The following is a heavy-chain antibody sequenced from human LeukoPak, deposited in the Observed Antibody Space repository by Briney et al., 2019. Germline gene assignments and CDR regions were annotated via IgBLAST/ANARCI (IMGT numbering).Heavy chain of an antibody. D-gene: IGHD1-1*01. CDR3: ARVGGTNYYYYGMDV. V-gene: IGHV4-59*01. J-gene: IGHJ6*02. CDR2: IYDSGST. Sequence: KASETLSLTCTVSGGSISSYCWSWIRQPPGKGLEWIGYIYDSGSTNYNPSLKSRVTISVDASKNQFSLKLSSVTAADTAVYYCARVGGTNYYYYGMDVWGQGTTVTVSS. CDR1: GGSISSYC.